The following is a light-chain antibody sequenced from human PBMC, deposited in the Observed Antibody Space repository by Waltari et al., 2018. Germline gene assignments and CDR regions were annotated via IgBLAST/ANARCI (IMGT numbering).Light chain of an antibody. J-gene: IGKJ1*01. CDR3: QQYNNWPRT. V-gene: IGKV3-15*01. CDR1: QSVSSN. CDR2: GAS. Sequence: EIVMTQSPATLSVSPGERATLSCRASQSVSSNLAWYQQKPGQAPRLRIYGASTRATGVPAGFSGSGSGTEFTLTISSLQSEDFAVYYCQQYNNWPRTFGQGTKVEIK.